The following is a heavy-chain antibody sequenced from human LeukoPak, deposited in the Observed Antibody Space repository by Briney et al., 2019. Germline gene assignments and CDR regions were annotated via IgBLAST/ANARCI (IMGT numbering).Heavy chain of an antibody. CDR3: AKFRTVDYYDYGMDV. CDR1: GFTFSNYA. CDR2: ISGTGKST. J-gene: IGHJ6*02. Sequence: PGGSLCLSRAVSGFTFSNYAMGWVRQAPGKGLNWVSGISGTGKSTYSADSVKGRFTISRDNSRKTLSLQMNSLRAEDTAIYYCAKFRTVDYYDYGMDVWGLGTMVTVSS. V-gene: IGHV3-23*01.